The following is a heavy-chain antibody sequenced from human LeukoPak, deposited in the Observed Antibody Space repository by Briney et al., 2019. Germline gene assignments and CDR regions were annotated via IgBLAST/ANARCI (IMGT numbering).Heavy chain of an antibody. Sequence: KASETLSLICTVSGGSVTSGNYYWNWIRQPAGKGLEWIGRIYTNGGASYNPSLKSRVTISIDAYKNQFSLKLSSVTAADTAVYYCAREPPGYWGQGILVTVSS. CDR2: IYTNGGA. CDR1: GGSVTSGNYY. J-gene: IGHJ4*02. V-gene: IGHV4-61*02. CDR3: AREPPGY.